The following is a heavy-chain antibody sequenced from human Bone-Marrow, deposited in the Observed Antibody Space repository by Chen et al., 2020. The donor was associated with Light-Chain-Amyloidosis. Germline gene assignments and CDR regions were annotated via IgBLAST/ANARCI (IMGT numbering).Heavy chain of an antibody. V-gene: IGHV3-23*04. CDR3: TRNGGYFDF. D-gene: IGHD3-10*01. J-gene: IGHJ4*02. Sequence: DVQLVESGGGLVQPGGSLRLSWATSGFNFSSFGMSWVRQAPGKGLEWVSTVSGSTVSTYYAGAVKGRFIISRDNSKSTLYLQMNSLRAGDTAVYFCTRNGGYFDFWGQGSLVTVSS. CDR1: GFNFSSFG. CDR2: VSGSTVST.